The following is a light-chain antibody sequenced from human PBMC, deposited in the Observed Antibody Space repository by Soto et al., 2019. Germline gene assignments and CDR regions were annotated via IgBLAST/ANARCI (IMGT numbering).Light chain of an antibody. CDR1: SSDVGGYHY. CDR3: SSYTSSSTDVV. Sequence: QSALTQPASVSGSPGQSITISCTGTSSDVGGYHYVSWYQQHPGKATKPLIYDVSNRPSGVSNRFCGSKSGNTASLIISGLQAEDEADYYCSSYTSSSTDVVFGGGTKVTVL. CDR2: DVS. V-gene: IGLV2-14*01. J-gene: IGLJ2*01.